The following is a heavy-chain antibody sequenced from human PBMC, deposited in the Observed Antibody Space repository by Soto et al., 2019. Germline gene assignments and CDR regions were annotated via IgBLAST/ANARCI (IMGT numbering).Heavy chain of an antibody. CDR2: VYYNENT. Sequence: SETLSLTCSVSRASINNFAYYWGWIRQPPGKGLEWIGTVYYNENTYYNPSLKSRVAISVDTAKNQFSLNLRSVTAADTAIYFCARRERYYGSPGWFDPSGPGTLVTVSS. D-gene: IGHD3-10*01. CDR3: ARRERYYGSPGWFDP. J-gene: IGHJ5*01. CDR1: RASINNFAYY. V-gene: IGHV4-39*01.